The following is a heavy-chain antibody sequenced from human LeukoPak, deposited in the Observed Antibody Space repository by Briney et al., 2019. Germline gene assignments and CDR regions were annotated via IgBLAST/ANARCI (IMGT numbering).Heavy chain of an antibody. J-gene: IGHJ6*02. D-gene: IGHD2-15*01. CDR1: GFTVSSNY. CDR3: ARDLVVEAATLDYGMDV. V-gene: IGHV3-53*01. Sequence: GGSLRLSYAASGFTVSSNYMSWVRQAPGKGLEWVSVIYSGGRTDYADSVKGRFTISRDNSENTVYLQMSSLRAEDTAVYYCARDLVVEAATLDYGMDVWGQGTTVTVSS. CDR2: IYSGGRT.